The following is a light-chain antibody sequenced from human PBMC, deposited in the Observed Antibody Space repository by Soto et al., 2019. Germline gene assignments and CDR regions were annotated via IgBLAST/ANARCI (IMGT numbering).Light chain of an antibody. CDR3: QQRRRTPWA. J-gene: IGKJ1*01. V-gene: IGKV1-39*01. CDR2: GAS. CDR1: QRISRH. Sequence: RARQRISRHFNWYQQKPGKAPKLLIYGASSLQSGVPSRFSGCGHGTEFDLSLRTLQPDEFAIPFCQQRRRTPWAFGQGTKVDIK.